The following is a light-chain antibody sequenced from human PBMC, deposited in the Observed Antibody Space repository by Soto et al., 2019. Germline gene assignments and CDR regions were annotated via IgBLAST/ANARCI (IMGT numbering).Light chain of an antibody. V-gene: IGKV1-39*01. J-gene: IGKJ5*01. CDR2: DAS. CDR1: QSISTY. Sequence: DIQVTQSPSSLSASVGNRVTITCRASQSISTYLNWYQKKPGKAPNLLIYDASRLQSGVPSRFSGSGGGTDFTLSISSVQPEDFAPYFCQQSYMDPITFGQGRRLEIK. CDR3: QQSYMDPIT.